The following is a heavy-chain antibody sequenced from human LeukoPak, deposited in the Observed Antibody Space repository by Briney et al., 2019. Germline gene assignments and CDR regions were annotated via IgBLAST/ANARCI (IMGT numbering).Heavy chain of an antibody. V-gene: IGHV3-7*03. CDR3: ARDGGSGSYYRNI. D-gene: IGHD3-10*01. Sequence: GGSERLSCAASGFTFSSYGMHWLRQAPGKGLEWVANIKQDGSEKYYVDSVKGRFTISRDNAKNSLYLQMNSLRAEDTAVYYCARDGGSGSYYRNIWGQGTLVTVSS. J-gene: IGHJ4*02. CDR1: GFTFSSYG. CDR2: IKQDGSEK.